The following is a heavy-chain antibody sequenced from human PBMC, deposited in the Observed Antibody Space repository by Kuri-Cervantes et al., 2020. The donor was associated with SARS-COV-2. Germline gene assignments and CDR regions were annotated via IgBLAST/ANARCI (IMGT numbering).Heavy chain of an antibody. CDR1: GGTFSSYA. CDR3: ARARNGNYLNEPDY. D-gene: IGHD4-17*01. V-gene: IGHV1-69*13. CDR2: IIPIFGTE. Sequence: SVKVSCKASGGTFSSYAISWVRQAPGQGLEWMGGIIPIFGTENYAQKFQGRVTTTADESTSTAYMELSSLSSEDTAVYYCARARNGNYLNEPDYWGQGTLVTVSS. J-gene: IGHJ4*02.